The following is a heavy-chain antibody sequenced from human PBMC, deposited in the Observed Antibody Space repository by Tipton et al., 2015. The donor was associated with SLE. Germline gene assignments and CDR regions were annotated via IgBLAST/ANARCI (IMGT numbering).Heavy chain of an antibody. V-gene: IGHV3-48*03. CDR1: AFTSSSIE. Sequence: SLRISCAASAFTSSSIEPTWARQAPGKGLELVSNIDSSGSAKYYADSLKGRFTVSRDNAKNSLYLQMNSLRVEDSGVYFCAREGGATVTHEGAFDIWGQVTMVTVSS. J-gene: IGHJ3*02. D-gene: IGHD4-17*01. CDR3: AREGGATVTHEGAFDI. CDR2: IDSSGSAK.